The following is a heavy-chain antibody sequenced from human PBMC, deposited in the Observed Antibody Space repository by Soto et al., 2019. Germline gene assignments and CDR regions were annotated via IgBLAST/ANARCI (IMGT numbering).Heavy chain of an antibody. CDR2: INSDGSST. J-gene: IGHJ6*02. CDR3: ARDLLSGSLNYYYGMAV. CDR1: GFTFSSSW. D-gene: IGHD1-26*01. Sequence: GGALSLSCAASGFTFSSSWMHLVRQAPGKGLVWVSRINSDGSSTSYADSVKGRFTISRDNAKNTLYLQMNSLRAEDTAVYYCARDLLSGSLNYYYGMAVRAQGTTVTVSS. V-gene: IGHV3-74*01.